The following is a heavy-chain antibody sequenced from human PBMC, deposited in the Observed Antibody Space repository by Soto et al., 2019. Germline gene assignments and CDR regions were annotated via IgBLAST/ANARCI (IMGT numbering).Heavy chain of an antibody. CDR1: GFTFSSYW. V-gene: IGHV3-74*01. J-gene: IGHJ4*02. CDR3: GRVPAAAGGTGVDH. CDR2: IHDDGSIT. D-gene: IGHD6-13*01. Sequence: EVQLVESGGGLVQPGGTLRLSCAASGFTFSSYWMHWVRQAPWKGLVWFARIHDDGSITNYTDSVKRLFTISRDNAKNTLYLQMNSLRAEDTAVYYCGRVPAAAGGTGVDHWGQRILVNVSS.